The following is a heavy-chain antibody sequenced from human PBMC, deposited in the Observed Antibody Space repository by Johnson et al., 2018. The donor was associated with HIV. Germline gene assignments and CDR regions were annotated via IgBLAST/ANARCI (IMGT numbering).Heavy chain of an antibody. CDR3: ARDGPYYDSSGYYYGTVFYAFDI. D-gene: IGHD3-22*01. J-gene: IGHJ3*02. CDR1: GFTFDDYG. CDR2: ISWNSGSI. V-gene: IGHV3-9*01. Sequence: VHLVESGGGLVQPGRSLRLSCAASGFTFDDYGMSWVRQAPGKGLEWVSGISWNSGSIGYADSLKGRFTISRDNAKNTLYLQMNSLRAEDTAVYYCARDGPYYDSSGYYYGTVFYAFDIWGQGTMVTVSS.